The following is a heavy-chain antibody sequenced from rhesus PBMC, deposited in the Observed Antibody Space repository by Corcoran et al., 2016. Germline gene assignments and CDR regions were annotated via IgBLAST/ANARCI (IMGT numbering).Heavy chain of an antibody. J-gene: IGHJ4*01. CDR2: IYGSITST. CDR3: ARERISPYYFDY. Sequence: QVQLQESGPGVVKPSETLSLTCAVSGGSISDSYRWSWIRQPPGKGLEWIGYIYGSITSTNYNPSLKSRVTISKDTSKNQFSLKLSSVTAADTAVYYCARERISPYYFDYWGQGVLVTVSS. CDR1: GGSISDSYR. D-gene: IGHD2-15*01. V-gene: IGHV4S10*01.